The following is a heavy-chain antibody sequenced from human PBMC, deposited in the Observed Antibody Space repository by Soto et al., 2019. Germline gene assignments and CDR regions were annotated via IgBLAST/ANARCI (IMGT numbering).Heavy chain of an antibody. D-gene: IGHD6-13*01. CDR2: ISAYNGNT. Sequence: QVQLVQTGAEVKKPGASVKVSCKATGYTITSYGISWVRQAPGQGIEWMGWISAYNGNTNYARKLQGRITMTTDTYRSKDYMELRSLRSDDTAVYYCPSDVAAAGGWFDPWGQGSLVTVSS. V-gene: IGHV1-18*04. J-gene: IGHJ5*02. CDR3: PSDVAAAGGWFDP. CDR1: GYTITSYG.